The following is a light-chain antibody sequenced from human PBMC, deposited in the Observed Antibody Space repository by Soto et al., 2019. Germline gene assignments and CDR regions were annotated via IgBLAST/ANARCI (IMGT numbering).Light chain of an antibody. J-gene: IGKJ2*01. CDR2: GAS. CDR1: QSVSNN. V-gene: IGKV3-15*01. CDR3: QQYARPPFA. Sequence: EIVMTHSPATLSVSPGERATLSCRASQSVSNNLAWYQQKPGQAPRLLIYGASTRATAIPARFSGSGSGTEFTLTISSLQSEDFAVYFCQQYARPPFAFGQGTKVEIK.